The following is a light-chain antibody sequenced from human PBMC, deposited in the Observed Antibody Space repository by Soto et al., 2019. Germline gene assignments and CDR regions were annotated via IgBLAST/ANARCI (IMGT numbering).Light chain of an antibody. CDR3: QQYHSLSPYT. V-gene: IGKV1-5*03. CDR2: KAS. J-gene: IGKJ2*01. CDR1: QSVGRS. Sequence: DIPMTQSPSILSASVGDRVTITCRASQSVGRSLAWYQQKPGRAPTLLIYKASTLQNGVPSRFSGSGFGTEFTLSISGLQPDDFATYYCQQYHSLSPYTFGQGTKLEI.